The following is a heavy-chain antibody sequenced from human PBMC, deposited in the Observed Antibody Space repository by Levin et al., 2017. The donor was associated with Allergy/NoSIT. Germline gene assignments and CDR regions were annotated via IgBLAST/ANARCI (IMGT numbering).Heavy chain of an antibody. V-gene: IGHV3-7*01. CDR3: ARKRGDV. CDR1: GFTFSTYW. Sequence: HGESLKISCAASGFTFSTYWMSWVRQAPGKGLEWVANIKHDGSEEYYVDSVKGRFTISRDNAKNSLYLQMNTLRAEDTAVYYCARKRGDVWGQGTTVTVSS. J-gene: IGHJ6*02. CDR2: IKHDGSEE.